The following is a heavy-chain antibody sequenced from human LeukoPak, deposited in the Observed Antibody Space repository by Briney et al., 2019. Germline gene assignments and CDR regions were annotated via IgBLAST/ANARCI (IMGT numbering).Heavy chain of an antibody. Sequence: SETLSITCAVSGGSISSGGYSWSWIRQPPGKGLEWIGYIYHSGSTYYNPSLKSRVTISVDRSKNQFSLKLSSVTAADTAVYYCASQKSPGIYYFDYWGQGTLVTVSS. CDR3: ASQKSPGIYYFDY. CDR2: IYHSGST. CDR1: GGSISSGGYS. D-gene: IGHD3-3*01. J-gene: IGHJ4*02. V-gene: IGHV4-30-2*01.